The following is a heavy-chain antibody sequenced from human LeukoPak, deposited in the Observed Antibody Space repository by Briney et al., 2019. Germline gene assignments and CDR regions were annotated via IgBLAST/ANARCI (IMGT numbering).Heavy chain of an antibody. D-gene: IGHD3-9*01. CDR1: GFTFSSYL. Sequence: PGGSLRLSCAASGFTFSSYLMSWVRQAPGKGLEWVANIKQDGSEKYYVDSVKGRFTISRDNAKNSLYLQMNSLRAEDTAVYYCARAQTPGGRYFDFDYWGQGTLVTVSS. CDR3: ARAQTPGGRYFDFDY. J-gene: IGHJ4*02. V-gene: IGHV3-7*05. CDR2: IKQDGSEK.